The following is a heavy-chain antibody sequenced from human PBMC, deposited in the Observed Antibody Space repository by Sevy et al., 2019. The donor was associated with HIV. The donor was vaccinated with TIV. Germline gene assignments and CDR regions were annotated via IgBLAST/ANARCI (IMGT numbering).Heavy chain of an antibody. D-gene: IGHD2-21*02. Sequence: ASVKVSCQASGYTFDNYDINWVRQATGQGLEWMGWMNPNSGNTGYVEKFQGRVTMSRVSSIRTAYMELNGLTSEDTAVYYCTRGLSFTYAKRGDWLNWYFDVWGRGTLVTVSS. CDR3: TRGLSFTYAKRGDWLNWYFDV. J-gene: IGHJ2*01. CDR1: GYTFDNYD. V-gene: IGHV1-8*01. CDR2: MNPNSGNT.